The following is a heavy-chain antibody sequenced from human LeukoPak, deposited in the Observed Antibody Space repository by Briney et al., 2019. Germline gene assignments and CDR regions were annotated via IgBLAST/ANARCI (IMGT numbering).Heavy chain of an antibody. Sequence: ASVTVSCTASAGTFSSYAISWVRQAPGQGLEWMGRIIPILGIANYAQKFQGRVTITADKSTSTAYMELSSLRSEDTAVYYCARDGVSPMVATAGWFDPWGQGTLVTVSS. V-gene: IGHV1-69*04. D-gene: IGHD5-12*01. CDR3: ARDGVSPMVATAGWFDP. CDR2: IIPILGIA. CDR1: AGTFSSYA. J-gene: IGHJ5*02.